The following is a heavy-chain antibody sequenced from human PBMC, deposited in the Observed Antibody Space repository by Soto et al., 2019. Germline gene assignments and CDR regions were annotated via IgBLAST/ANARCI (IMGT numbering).Heavy chain of an antibody. V-gene: IGHV3-23*01. J-gene: IGHJ4*02. Sequence: EVQLLESGGGLVQPGGSLRLSWAASGFTFNNYAMTCVRQAPGKGLEWVSAISGGGDTTSYADSVKGRFTVSRDGSKNTLYLQMSSLRAEDTALYYCAKGRGGSGSLTPRVDFCGQGTLVTVSS. D-gene: IGHD3-10*01. CDR3: AKGRGGSGSLTPRVDF. CDR2: ISGGGDTT. CDR1: GFTFNNYA.